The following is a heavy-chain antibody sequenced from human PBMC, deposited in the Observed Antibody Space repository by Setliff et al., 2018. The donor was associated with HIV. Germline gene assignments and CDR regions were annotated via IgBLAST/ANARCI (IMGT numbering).Heavy chain of an antibody. CDR1: GGSFSSYY. Sequence: PSETLSLTCAVYGGSFSSYYWSWIRQPQGKGLEWIGEINNSGSTNYKPSLKSRVTISVDMSKHQVSLKVSSVTAADTAVYYCSRGHGVYSGSYLAVYFDYWGQGTLVNVSS. CDR3: SRGHGVYSGSYLAVYFDY. J-gene: IGHJ4*02. CDR2: INNSGST. V-gene: IGHV4-34*01. D-gene: IGHD1-26*01.